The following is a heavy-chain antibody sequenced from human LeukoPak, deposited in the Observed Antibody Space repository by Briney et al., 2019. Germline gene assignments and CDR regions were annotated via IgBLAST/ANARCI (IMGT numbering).Heavy chain of an antibody. CDR1: SFTFTTYY. Sequence: GASVKVSCKASSFTFTTYYVNWVRQAPGQGLEWMGMINPSGISTNLAQKFQGSVTMTRDTSTSTVYMELSSLRSEDTAVYYCARGGWESMAARPFDLWGQGTLVTVSS. CDR3: ARGGWESMAARPFDL. D-gene: IGHD6-6*01. CDR2: INPSGIST. J-gene: IGHJ5*02. V-gene: IGHV1-46*01.